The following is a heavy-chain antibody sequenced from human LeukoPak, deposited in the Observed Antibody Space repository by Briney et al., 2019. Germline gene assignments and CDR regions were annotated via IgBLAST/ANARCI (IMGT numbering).Heavy chain of an antibody. D-gene: IGHD5-18*01. V-gene: IGHV4-59*01. CDR1: GGSISSYY. CDR3: ARKSGYSYDKPRVRGYYYMDV. Sequence: SETLSRTCTVSGGSISSYYWSWIRQPPGKGLEWIGYIYYSGSTNYNPSLKSRVTISVDTSKNQFSLKLSSVTAADTAVYYCARKSGYSYDKPRVRGYYYMDVWGKGTTVTVSS. J-gene: IGHJ6*03. CDR2: IYYSGST.